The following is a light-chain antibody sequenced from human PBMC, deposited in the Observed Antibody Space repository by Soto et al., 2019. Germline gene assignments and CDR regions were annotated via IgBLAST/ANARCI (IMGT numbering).Light chain of an antibody. V-gene: IGKV1-5*03. CDR1: QNINTW. CDR2: KAS. J-gene: IGKJ2*01. CDR3: QQYNSYSMYT. Sequence: DIQMTQSPSTLSASVGDRVTITCRASQNINTWLAWYQQKPGKAPTLLIYKASSLESGVPSRFSGSGSGTEFTLTISSLQPDDFATYYCQQYNSYSMYTFGQGTKVDIK.